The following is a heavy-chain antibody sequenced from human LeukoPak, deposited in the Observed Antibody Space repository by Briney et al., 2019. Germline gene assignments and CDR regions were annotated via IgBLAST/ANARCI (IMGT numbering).Heavy chain of an antibody. CDR3: ARFSVDTAMVSEAFDI. CDR2: IRHDGSNK. CDR1: GFTFSSYG. V-gene: IGHV3-30*02. Sequence: GGSLRLSCAASGFTFSSYGIHWVRQAPGKGLEWVAFIRHDGSNKYYADSVKGRFTISRDNSKNTLYLQMNSLRAEDTAVYYCARFSVDTAMVSEAFDIWGQGTMVTVSS. D-gene: IGHD5-18*01. J-gene: IGHJ3*02.